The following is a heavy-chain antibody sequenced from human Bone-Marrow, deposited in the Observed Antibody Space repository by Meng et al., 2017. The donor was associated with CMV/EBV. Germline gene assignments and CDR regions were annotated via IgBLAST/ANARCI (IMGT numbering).Heavy chain of an antibody. V-gene: IGHV1-2*02. CDR3: ARVPQYDSSGYYSP. J-gene: IGHJ5*02. Sequence: ASVKVSCKASGYTFTGYYMHWVRQAPGQGLEWMGWINPNSGGTNYAQKFQGRVTMTRDTSIRTAYMELSTLRSDDTAVYYCARVPQYDSSGYYSPWGQGTLVTVSS. CDR1: GYTFTGYY. CDR2: INPNSGGT. D-gene: IGHD3-22*01.